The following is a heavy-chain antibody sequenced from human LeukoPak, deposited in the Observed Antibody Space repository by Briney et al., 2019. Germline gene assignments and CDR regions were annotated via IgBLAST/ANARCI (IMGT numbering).Heavy chain of an antibody. J-gene: IGHJ6*02. V-gene: IGHV4-4*07. D-gene: IGHD3-22*01. CDR3: ARDSGFVGYYGMDV. CDR2: IYTSGST. CDR1: GGSISSYY. Sequence: SETLSLTCTVSGGSISSYYWSWIRQPAGQGLEWIGRIYTSGSTNYNPSLKRRVTMSVDTSKNQFSLKLSSVTAADTAVYYCARDSGFVGYYGMDVWGQGTTVTVSS.